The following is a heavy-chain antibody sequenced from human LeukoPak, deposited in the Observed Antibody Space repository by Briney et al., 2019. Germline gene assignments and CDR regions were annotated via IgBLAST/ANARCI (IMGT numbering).Heavy chain of an antibody. D-gene: IGHD1-26*01. CDR1: GFTFGNFW. V-gene: IGHV3-7*03. CDR2: MKGDGSHI. Sequence: GGSLRLSCAASGFTFGNFWMSWVRQAPGRGLQWVASMKGDGSHIYYVDSVKGRFTISRDNSKNTLYLQMNSLRAEDTAVYYCAKDDSGSYYPYYYIMDGWGKGTTGTIS. CDR3: AKDDSGSYYPYYYIMDG. J-gene: IGHJ6*03.